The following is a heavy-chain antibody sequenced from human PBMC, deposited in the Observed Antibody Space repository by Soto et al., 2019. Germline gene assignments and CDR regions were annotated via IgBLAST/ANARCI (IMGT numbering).Heavy chain of an antibody. J-gene: IGHJ4*02. CDR2: ISDSGSTV. CDR3: ARGEVGELLYPLDY. D-gene: IGHD3-10*01. V-gene: IGHV3-11*01. CDR1: GFTFSDYY. Sequence: QVQLVESGGGLVKPGGSLRLSCAASGFTFSDYYMNWIRQAPGKGLEWVSYISDSGSTVYYADSVKGRFTISRDNAKHTLYLQMNSRRAEDTAVYYCARGEVGELLYPLDYWGQGTLVTVSS.